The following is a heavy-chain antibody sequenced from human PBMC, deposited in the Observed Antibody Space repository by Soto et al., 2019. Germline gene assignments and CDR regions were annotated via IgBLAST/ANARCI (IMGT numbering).Heavy chain of an antibody. CDR1: GYTLTELS. J-gene: IGHJ3*02. CDR3: ASYSMIVVVTHAFDI. CDR2: FDPEDGET. V-gene: IGHV1-24*01. Sequence: ASVKVSCKVSGYTLTELSMHWVRQAPGKGLEWMGGFDPEDGETIYAQKFQGRVTMTEDTSTDTAYMELSSLRSEDTAVYYCASYSMIVVVTHAFDIWGQGTMVTVSS. D-gene: IGHD3-22*01.